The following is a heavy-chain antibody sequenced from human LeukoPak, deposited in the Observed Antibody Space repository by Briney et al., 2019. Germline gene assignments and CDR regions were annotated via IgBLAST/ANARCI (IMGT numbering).Heavy chain of an antibody. D-gene: IGHD1-26*01. J-gene: IGHJ4*02. Sequence: ASVKVSCKASGYTFTGYYMHWVRQAPGQGLEWMGWINPSSGGTNYAQKFQGRVTMTRDTSISTAYMELSRLRSDDTAVYYCARDRELYDGWEPFDYWGQGTLVTVSS. CDR1: GYTFTGYY. CDR2: INPSSGGT. CDR3: ARDRELYDGWEPFDY. V-gene: IGHV1-2*02.